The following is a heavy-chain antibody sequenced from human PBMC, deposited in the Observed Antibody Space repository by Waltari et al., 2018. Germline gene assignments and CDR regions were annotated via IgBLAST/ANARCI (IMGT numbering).Heavy chain of an antibody. V-gene: IGHV4-38-2*01. Sequence: QVQLQESGPGLVKPSETLSLTCAVSGYSISSGHYWGWIRQPPGKGLEWIGTIYHSGTTYYNPSLKSRVTLSVDKSKNQFSLKLTSMTAADTAVYYCARHGIAGRLFDYWGQGTLVTVSS. D-gene: IGHD6-13*01. J-gene: IGHJ4*02. CDR1: GYSISSGHY. CDR2: IYHSGTT. CDR3: ARHGIAGRLFDY.